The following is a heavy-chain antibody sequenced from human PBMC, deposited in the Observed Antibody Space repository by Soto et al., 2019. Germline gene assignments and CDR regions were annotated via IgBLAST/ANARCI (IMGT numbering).Heavy chain of an antibody. Sequence: SVKVSCKASGGTFSSYAISWVRQAPGQGLEWMGGIIPIFGTANYAQKFQGRVTITADESTSTAYMELSSLRSEDTAVYYCARVLGYSYVDYYGMDVWGQGTTVTVS. J-gene: IGHJ6*02. CDR2: IIPIFGTA. CDR1: GGTFSSYA. CDR3: ARVLGYSYVDYYGMDV. D-gene: IGHD5-18*01. V-gene: IGHV1-69*13.